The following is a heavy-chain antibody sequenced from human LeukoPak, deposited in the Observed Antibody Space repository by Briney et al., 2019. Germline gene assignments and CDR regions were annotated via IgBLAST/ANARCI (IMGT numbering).Heavy chain of an antibody. Sequence: PSETLSLTCAVSGGSISSSSYYWGWIRQPPGKGLEWIGSIYYSGSTYYNPSLKSRVTISVDTSKNQISLKLSSVTAADTAVYYCARGRWLQFDYWGQGTLVTVSS. CDR2: IYYSGST. J-gene: IGHJ4*02. CDR1: GGSISSSSYY. V-gene: IGHV4-39*01. D-gene: IGHD5-24*01. CDR3: ARGRWLQFDY.